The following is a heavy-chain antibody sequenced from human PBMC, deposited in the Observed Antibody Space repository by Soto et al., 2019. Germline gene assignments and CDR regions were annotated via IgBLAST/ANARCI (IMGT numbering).Heavy chain of an antibody. CDR1: GCSIISSSYY. J-gene: IGHJ4*02. Sequence: XETLSLTCTVSGCSIISSSYYWGWVRQPRGKGLEWIGAISYGGSTYHNPSLRSRVTISVDTSKSQFSLDLTSVTAADTAVYYCARHRRETGTYAQPLDYWGQGTLVTVS. CDR2: ISYGGST. D-gene: IGHD1-1*01. V-gene: IGHV4-39*01. CDR3: ARHRRETGTYAQPLDY.